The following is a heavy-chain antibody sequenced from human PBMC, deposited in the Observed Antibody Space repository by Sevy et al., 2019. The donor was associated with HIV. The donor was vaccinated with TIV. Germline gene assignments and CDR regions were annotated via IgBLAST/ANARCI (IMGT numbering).Heavy chain of an antibody. CDR3: ARAPSGSQGPGQYFQH. J-gene: IGHJ1*01. CDR2: ISTLNT. CDR1: GYSFTSYG. D-gene: IGHD1-26*01. V-gene: IGHV1-18*01. Sequence: ASVKVSCKASGYSFTSYGITWVRQAPGQGLEWMGWISTLNTNYAQKLQGRVTLTTDTSTSTVYMELGSLRSDDTAVYYCARAPSGSQGPGQYFQHWGQGTLVTVSS.